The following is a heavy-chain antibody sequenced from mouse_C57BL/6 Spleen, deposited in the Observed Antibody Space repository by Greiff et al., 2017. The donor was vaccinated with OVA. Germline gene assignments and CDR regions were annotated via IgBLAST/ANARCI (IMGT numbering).Heavy chain of an antibody. CDR1: GYTFTSYW. Sequence: VQLQQSGAELAKPGASVKLSCKASGYTFTSYWMHWVKQRPGQGLEWIGYINPSSGYTKYNQKFKDKATLTADKSSSTAYMQLSSLAHEDSAVYYDAREMSNYGDVLDDWGQGTTLTVSS. J-gene: IGHJ2*01. D-gene: IGHD2-5*01. CDR2: INPSSGYT. V-gene: IGHV1-7*01. CDR3: AREMSNYGDVLDD.